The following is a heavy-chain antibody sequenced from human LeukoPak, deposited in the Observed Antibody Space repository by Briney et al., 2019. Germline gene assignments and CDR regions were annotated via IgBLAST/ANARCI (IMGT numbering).Heavy chain of an antibody. Sequence: GGSLRLSCAASGFTFSSYGMHWVRQAPGKGLEWVAFIRYDGSNKYYADSVKGRFTISRDNSKNTLYLQMNSLRAEDTAVYYCAKDRALSLDSWSGYLDYWGQGTLVTVSS. CDR1: GFTFSSYG. D-gene: IGHD3-3*01. CDR3: AKDRALSLDSWSGYLDY. CDR2: IRYDGSNK. J-gene: IGHJ4*02. V-gene: IGHV3-30*02.